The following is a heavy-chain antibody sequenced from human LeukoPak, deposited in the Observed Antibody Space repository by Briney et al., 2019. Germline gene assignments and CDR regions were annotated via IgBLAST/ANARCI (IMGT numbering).Heavy chain of an antibody. V-gene: IGHV3-53*05. J-gene: IGHJ4*02. D-gene: IGHD1-26*01. CDR3: ARDLGVGATH. Sequence: GGSLRLSCAASGFAVSGNYMNWVRQAPGKGLEWVSVIFADDSTYYTDSVTGRFTISRDESKNTVFLQMNSLTPEDTAVYYCARDLGVGATHWGQGTLVTVSS. CDR2: IFADDST. CDR1: GFAVSGNY.